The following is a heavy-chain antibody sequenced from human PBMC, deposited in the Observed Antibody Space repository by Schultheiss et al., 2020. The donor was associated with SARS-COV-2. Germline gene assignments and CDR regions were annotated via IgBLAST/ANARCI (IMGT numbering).Heavy chain of an antibody. Sequence: ASVKVSCKASGYVFMNFGITWVRLAPGQGLEWMGWISPHNGNTKYAQELQGRVTMTTDTSTSTAYMELRSLRSDDTAVYYCARNGAARDSSGHYYGYWGQGTMVKVSS. CDR1: GYVFMNFG. D-gene: IGHD3-22*01. J-gene: IGHJ4*02. CDR2: ISPHNGNT. CDR3: ARNGAARDSSGHYYGY. V-gene: IGHV1-18*01.